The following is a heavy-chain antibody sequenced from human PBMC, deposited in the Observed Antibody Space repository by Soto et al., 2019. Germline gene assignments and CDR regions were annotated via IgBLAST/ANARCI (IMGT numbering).Heavy chain of an antibody. CDR1: GFTFSSYS. D-gene: IGHD3-22*01. CDR2: ISSSSSTT. Sequence: GGSLRLSCAASGFTFSSYSMNWVRQAPGKGLEWVSYISSSSSTTYYADSVKGRFTISRDNAKNSLYLQMNSLRDEDTAVYYCARDGPFSIVVVPFDYWGQGTLVTVSS. V-gene: IGHV3-48*02. CDR3: ARDGPFSIVVVPFDY. J-gene: IGHJ4*02.